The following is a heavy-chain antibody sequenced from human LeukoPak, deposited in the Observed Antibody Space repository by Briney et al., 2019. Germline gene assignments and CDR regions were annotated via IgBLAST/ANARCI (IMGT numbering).Heavy chain of an antibody. Sequence: GESLKIPCKGSGYSFTSYWIGWVRQMPGKGLEWMGIIYPGYSDTRYSPAFQGQVTISADKSISTAYLQWSSLKASDTATYYCARHTGNRGRPGGDYWGQGTLVTVSS. D-gene: IGHD2-8*02. CDR2: IYPGYSDT. V-gene: IGHV5-51*01. J-gene: IGHJ4*02. CDR1: GYSFTSYW. CDR3: ARHTGNRGRPGGDY.